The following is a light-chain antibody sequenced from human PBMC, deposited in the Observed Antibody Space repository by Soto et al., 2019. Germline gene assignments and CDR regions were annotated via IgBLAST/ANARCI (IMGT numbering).Light chain of an antibody. CDR3: CSYARTTHV. CDR2: DVT. V-gene: IGLV2-11*01. Sequence: QSALTQPPSVSGSPGQSVTISCTGTTSDIGGYKYVSWYQQLPGKAPKLMIFDVTKRPSGVPDLFSGSNSGNTASLTISGLQAEDEAIYYCCSYARTTHVFGTGTKLTVL. CDR1: TSDIGGYKY. J-gene: IGLJ1*01.